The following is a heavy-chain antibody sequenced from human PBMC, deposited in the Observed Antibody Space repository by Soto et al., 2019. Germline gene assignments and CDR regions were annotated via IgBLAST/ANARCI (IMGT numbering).Heavy chain of an antibody. J-gene: IGHJ5*02. CDR2: ISKDGMNK. V-gene: IGHV3-30*04. CDR1: GFSFSSYA. Sequence: QVRLVESGGGVVQPGRSLRLSCTASGFSFSSYAMYWFRQPPGKGLEWVAVISKDGMNKNYADSVKGRVTVSRDNANYSLDLQLNSLRGEDTAMYYCAXDMYSSDYFVKWFEPWGQGTLVTVSS. CDR3: AXDMYSSDYFVKWFEP. D-gene: IGHD6-19*01.